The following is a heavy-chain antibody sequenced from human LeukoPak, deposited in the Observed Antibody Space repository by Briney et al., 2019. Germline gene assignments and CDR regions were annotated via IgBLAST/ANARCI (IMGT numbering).Heavy chain of an antibody. Sequence: SCKASGYTFTGYYMHWVRQAPGKGLEWVAVIWYDGSNKYYADSVKGRFTISRDNSKNTLYLQMNSLRAEDTAVYYCAKDSGSLFDYWGQGTLVTVSS. D-gene: IGHD3-22*01. CDR1: GYTFTGYY. J-gene: IGHJ4*02. CDR2: IWYDGSNK. V-gene: IGHV3-33*06. CDR3: AKDSGSLFDY.